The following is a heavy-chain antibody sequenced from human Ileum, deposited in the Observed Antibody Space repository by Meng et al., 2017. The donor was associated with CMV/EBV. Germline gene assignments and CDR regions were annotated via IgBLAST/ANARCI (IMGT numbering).Heavy chain of an antibody. J-gene: IGHJ6*02. V-gene: IGHV4-59*01. Sequence: GSLSLTCTVSGGSISSYYWSWIRQPPGKGLEWIGYIYYSGSTNYNPSLKSRVTISVDTSKNQFSLKLSSVTAADTAVYYCARADYSNYYYYGMDVWGQGTAVTVSS. CDR2: IYYSGST. CDR3: ARADYSNYYYYGMDV. CDR1: GGSISSYY. D-gene: IGHD4-11*01.